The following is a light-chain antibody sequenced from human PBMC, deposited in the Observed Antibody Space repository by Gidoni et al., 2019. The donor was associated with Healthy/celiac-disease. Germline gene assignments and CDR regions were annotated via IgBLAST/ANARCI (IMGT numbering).Light chain of an antibody. CDR3: SSYAGSYTYVV. CDR1: SSDVGGYNY. Sequence: QSALTQPRPVSGSPGQSVTISCTGTSSDVGGYNYVSWYQQHPGKAPKLMIYDVSKRPSGVPDRFSGSKSGNTASLTISGLQAEDEADYYCSSYAGSYTYVVFGGGTKLTVL. J-gene: IGLJ2*01. V-gene: IGLV2-11*01. CDR2: DVS.